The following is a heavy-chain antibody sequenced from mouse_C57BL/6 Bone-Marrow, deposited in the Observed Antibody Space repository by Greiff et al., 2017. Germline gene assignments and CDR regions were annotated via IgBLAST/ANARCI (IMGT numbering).Heavy chain of an antibody. J-gene: IGHJ2*01. D-gene: IGHD1-1*01. Sequence: EVMLVESGGGLVKPGGSLKLSCAASGFTFSDYGMHWVRQAPEKGLEWVAYISSGSSTIYYADTVKGRFTISRDNAKNTLFLQMTSLRSEDTAMYYCARPGYYGSSYWGQGTTLTVSS. CDR3: ARPGYYGSSY. CDR1: GFTFSDYG. CDR2: ISSGSSTI. V-gene: IGHV5-17*01.